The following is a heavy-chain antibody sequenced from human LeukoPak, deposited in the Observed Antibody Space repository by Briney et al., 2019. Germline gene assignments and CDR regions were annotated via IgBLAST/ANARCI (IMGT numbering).Heavy chain of an antibody. Sequence: SETLSLTCAVYGGSFSAYYWSWIRQPPGKGLQWIGEINHSGSTNYNTSLKSRFTISVDTSKNQFSLKLSSVTAADTAVYSCARRRRTNYYGSGSYATVYYFDYWGQGTLVTVSS. J-gene: IGHJ4*02. CDR1: GGSFSAYY. V-gene: IGHV4-34*01. D-gene: IGHD3-10*01. CDR2: INHSGST. CDR3: ARRRRTNYYGSGSYATVYYFDY.